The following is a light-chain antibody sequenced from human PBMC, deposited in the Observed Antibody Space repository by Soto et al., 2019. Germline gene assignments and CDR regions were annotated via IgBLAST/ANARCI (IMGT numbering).Light chain of an antibody. Sequence: QSVLAQPRSVSGSPGQSVTISCTGTSSDVGGYNYVSWYQQHPGKAPILMIYDVSKRPSGVPVRFSGSKSGNTASLTISGLQAEDEADYYCCSYAGSYTFYVFGTGTKVTVL. J-gene: IGLJ1*01. CDR3: CSYAGSYTFYV. V-gene: IGLV2-11*01. CDR1: SSDVGGYNY. CDR2: DVS.